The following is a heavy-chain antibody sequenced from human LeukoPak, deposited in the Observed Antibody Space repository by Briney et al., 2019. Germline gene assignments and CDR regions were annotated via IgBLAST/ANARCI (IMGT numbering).Heavy chain of an antibody. V-gene: IGHV3-7*01. CDR1: GFTFSSYW. Sequence: GGSLRLSCAASGFTFSSYWMSWVRQAPGKGLEWVANIKQDGSEKYYVDSVKGRFTISRDNAKSSLYLQMNSLRAEDTAVYYCARDLSYDILTGSHDYWGQGTLVTVSS. D-gene: IGHD3-9*01. CDR2: IKQDGSEK. CDR3: ARDLSYDILTGSHDY. J-gene: IGHJ4*02.